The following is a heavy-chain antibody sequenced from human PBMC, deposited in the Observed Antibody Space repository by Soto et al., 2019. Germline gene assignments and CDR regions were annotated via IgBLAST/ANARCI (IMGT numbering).Heavy chain of an antibody. J-gene: IGHJ5*02. V-gene: IGHV2-5*01. CDR3: AHSLTSYLPNVRWFAP. CDR2: IYWNDDK. D-gene: IGHD2-2*01. Sequence: QITLKESGPTLVKPTQTLTLTCTFSGFSLSTSGVGVGWIRQPPGKALEWLALIYWNDDKRYSPSLKSRLTITTDTSKSQVVLTMTNMDPVDTATYYCAHSLTSYLPNVRWFAPWGQGTLVTVSS. CDR1: GFSLSTSGVG.